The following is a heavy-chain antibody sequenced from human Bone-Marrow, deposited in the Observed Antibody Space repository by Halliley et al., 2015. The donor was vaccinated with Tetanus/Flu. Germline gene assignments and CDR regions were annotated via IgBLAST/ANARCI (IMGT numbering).Heavy chain of an antibody. V-gene: IGHV4-59*01. CDR3: ARDFPSSGDAFKF. D-gene: IGHD2-15*01. CDR2: IYYTGNT. J-gene: IGHJ3*01. Sequence: TLSLTCSVSGDSIKSYYWSWIRQSPWKGLEWIGNIYYTGNTNYNPSLKSRVTISVDTSANQFSLKLNSVTAADTASYYCARDFPSSGDAFKFWGQGTMVTVSS. CDR1: GDSIKSYY.